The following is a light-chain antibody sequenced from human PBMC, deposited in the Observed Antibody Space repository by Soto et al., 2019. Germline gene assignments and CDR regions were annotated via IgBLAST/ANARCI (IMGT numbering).Light chain of an antibody. CDR1: QSVSSS. J-gene: IGKJ5*01. CDR3: QQRSNWPIT. CDR2: DAS. V-gene: IGKV3-11*01. Sequence: EIVLTQSPATLSLSPGERATLSCRASQSVSSSLGWYQQKPGQAPRLLIYDASNRATGLPARFGGSGSGTDFTLTISSLEPEDFAAYYCQQRSNWPITFGQGTRLEIK.